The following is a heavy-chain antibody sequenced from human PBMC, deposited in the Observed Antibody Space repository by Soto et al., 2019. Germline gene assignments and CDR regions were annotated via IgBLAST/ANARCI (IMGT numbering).Heavy chain of an antibody. CDR3: ARDRPLCSGGSCYRNWFDP. Sequence: GASVKVSCKASGYTFTSYAMHWVRQAPGQRLEWMGWINAGNSNTKYSQKFQGRVTITRDTSASTAYMELSSLRSEDTAVYYCARDRPLCSGGSCYRNWFDPWGQGTLVTVSS. J-gene: IGHJ5*02. D-gene: IGHD2-15*01. CDR1: GYTFTSYA. CDR2: INAGNSNT. V-gene: IGHV1-3*01.